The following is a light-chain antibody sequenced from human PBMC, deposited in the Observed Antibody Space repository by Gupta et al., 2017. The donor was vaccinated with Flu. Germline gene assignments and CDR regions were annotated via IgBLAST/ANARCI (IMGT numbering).Light chain of an antibody. CDR3: QQYNNWPPWT. J-gene: IGKJ2*02. CDR2: GAS. Sequence: ATLSVSPGERATLSCRARQSVSSNLAWYQQKPGQAPRLLIYGASTRATGIPARFSGSGSGTEVTLTISSLQSEDFAVYYCQQYNNWPPWTFGQGTKLEIK. CDR1: QSVSSN. V-gene: IGKV3-15*01.